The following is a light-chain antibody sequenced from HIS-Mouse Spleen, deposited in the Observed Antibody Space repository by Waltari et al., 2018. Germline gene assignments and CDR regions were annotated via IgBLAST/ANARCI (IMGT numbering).Light chain of an antibody. J-gene: IGLJ2*01. CDR1: SSEVGGYNY. V-gene: IGLV2-8*01. CDR3: SSYAGSNNLV. Sequence: QSALTQPPSASGSPGQSVTISCTGTSSEVGGYNYVSWYQQHPGQAPKLMIYEVSKRPSGVPGRFSGSKSGNTASLTGSGLQAEDEADYYCSSYAGSNNLVFGGGTKLTVL. CDR2: EVS.